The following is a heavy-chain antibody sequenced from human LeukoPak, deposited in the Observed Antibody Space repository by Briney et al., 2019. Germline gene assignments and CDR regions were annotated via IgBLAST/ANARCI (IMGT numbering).Heavy chain of an antibody. CDR3: ASDFFGGPGYFDY. Sequence: SQTLSLTCAISGDSVSTNSVAWNWIRLSPSRGLEWLGRTYYMSKCYNHSAVSVKSRITINPDTSKNQFSLQLNSVTPEDTAVYYCASDFFGGPGYFDYWGQGTLVTVSS. J-gene: IGHJ4*02. V-gene: IGHV6-1*01. D-gene: IGHD2-15*01. CDR2: TYYMSKCYN. CDR1: GDSVSTNSVA.